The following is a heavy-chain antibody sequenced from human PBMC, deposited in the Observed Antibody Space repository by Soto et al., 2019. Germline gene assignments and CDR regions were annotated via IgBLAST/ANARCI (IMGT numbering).Heavy chain of an antibody. J-gene: IGHJ4*02. CDR3: ARHGGVAAAGLDY. Sequence: GESLKISCKGSGYSFTSYWIGWVSQMPGKGLEWMGIIYPGDSDTRYSPSFQGEVTISADKSISTAYLQWSSLKASDTAMYYCARHGGVAAAGLDYWGQGTLVTVSS. CDR1: GYSFTSYW. CDR2: IYPGDSDT. D-gene: IGHD6-13*01. V-gene: IGHV5-51*01.